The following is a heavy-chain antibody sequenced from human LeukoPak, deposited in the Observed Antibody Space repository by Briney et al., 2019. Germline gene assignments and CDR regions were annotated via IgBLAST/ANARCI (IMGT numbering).Heavy chain of an antibody. Sequence: PSQTLSLTCTVSGGSIISDNHFWSWIRQHPGKDLEWLGYIHHSGRAFYSPSLESRLTISLDTSKNQFSLKLNSVIGADTAVYYCARGRYCSADICPGGDAFDIWGQGTMVSVSS. CDR2: IHHSGRA. D-gene: IGHD2-15*01. CDR1: GGSIISDNHF. CDR3: ARGRYCSADICPGGDAFDI. J-gene: IGHJ3*02. V-gene: IGHV4-31*03.